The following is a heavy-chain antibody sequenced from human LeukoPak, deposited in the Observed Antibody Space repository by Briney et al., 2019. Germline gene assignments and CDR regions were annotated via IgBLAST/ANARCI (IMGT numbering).Heavy chain of an antibody. Sequence: GSLRLSCAASGFTFSSYSMNWVRQAPGKGLEWIGSIYHSGSTYYNPSLKSRVTISVDTSKNQFSLKLSSVTAADTAVYYCARVRKEGYYYYMDVWGKGTTVTVSS. CDR1: GFTFSSYS. CDR3: ARVRKEGYYYYMDV. J-gene: IGHJ6*03. CDR2: IYHSGST. V-gene: IGHV4-38-2*01.